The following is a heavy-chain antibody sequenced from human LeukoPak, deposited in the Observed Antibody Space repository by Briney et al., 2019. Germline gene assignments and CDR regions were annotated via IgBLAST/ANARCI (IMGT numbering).Heavy chain of an antibody. CDR1: GYTFTSYH. D-gene: IGHD5-24*01. CDR2: INPSGGST. Sequence: ASVKVSCKASGYTFTSYHMPWVRQAPGQGLEWMGIINPSGGSTSYAQKFQGRVTMTRDMSTSTVYMELSSLRSEDTAVYYCARGDGYKGPPDYWGQGTLVTVSS. J-gene: IGHJ4*02. V-gene: IGHV1-46*01. CDR3: ARGDGYKGPPDY.